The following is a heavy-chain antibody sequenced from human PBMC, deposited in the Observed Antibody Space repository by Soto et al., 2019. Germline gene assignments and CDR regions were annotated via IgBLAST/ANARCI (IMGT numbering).Heavy chain of an antibody. CDR3: TTDGPNNEGGFDY. Sequence: GGSLRLSCAASGFTFSNAWMSWVRQAPGKGLEWVGRIKSKTDGGTTDYAAPVKGRFTISRDDSKNTLYLQMNSLKTEDSAVYYCTTDGPNNEGGFDYWGQGTLVTVSS. D-gene: IGHD2-8*01. CDR2: IKSKTDGGTT. V-gene: IGHV3-15*01. J-gene: IGHJ4*02. CDR1: GFTFSNAW.